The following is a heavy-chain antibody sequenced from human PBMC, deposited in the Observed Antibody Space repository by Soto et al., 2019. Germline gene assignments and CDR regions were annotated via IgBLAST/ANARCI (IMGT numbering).Heavy chain of an antibody. D-gene: IGHD6-19*01. CDR2: ISSSSSYI. CDR1: GFTFSSYS. CDR3: ARDRPNYSSGWRLPPGGMDV. V-gene: IGHV3-21*01. J-gene: IGHJ6*02. Sequence: GGSLRLSCAASGFTFSSYSMNWVRQAPGKGLEWVSSISSSSSYIYYADSVKGRFTISRDNAKNSLYLQMNSLRAEDTAVYYCARDRPNYSSGWRLPPGGMDVWGQGTTVTVSS.